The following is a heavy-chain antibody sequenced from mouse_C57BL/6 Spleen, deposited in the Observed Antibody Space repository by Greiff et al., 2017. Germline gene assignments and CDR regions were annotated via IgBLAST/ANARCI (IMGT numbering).Heavy chain of an antibody. V-gene: IGHV1-47*01. CDR2: FHPYNDDT. D-gene: IGHD1-1*01. J-gene: IGHJ2*01. CDR1: GYTFTTYP. CDR3: ARGGYYGSRGNFDY. Sequence: VKLVESGAELVKPGASVKMSCKASGYTFTTYPIEWMKQNHGKSLEWIGNFHPYNDDTKYNEKFKGKATLTVETSSSTVYLELSRLTSDDSAVYNYARGGYYGSRGNFDYWGQGTTLTVSS.